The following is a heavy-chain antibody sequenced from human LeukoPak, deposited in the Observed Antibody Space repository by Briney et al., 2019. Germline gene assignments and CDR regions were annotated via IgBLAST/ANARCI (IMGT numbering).Heavy chain of an antibody. CDR1: GFTFSDYY. CDR3: ARVGEYYYYMDV. Sequence: TGGSLRLSCAASGFTFSDYYMSWIRQAPGKGLEWVSYISSSGSTIYYADSVKGRFTISRDNAKNSLYQQMNSLRAEDTAVYYCARVGEYYYYMDVWGKGTTVTVSS. V-gene: IGHV3-11*01. J-gene: IGHJ6*03. D-gene: IGHD3-10*01. CDR2: ISSSGSTI.